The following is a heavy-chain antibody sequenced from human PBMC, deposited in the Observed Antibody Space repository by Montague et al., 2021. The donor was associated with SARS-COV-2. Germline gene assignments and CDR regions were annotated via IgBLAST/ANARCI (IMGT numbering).Heavy chain of an antibody. CDR1: GGSISSYY. Sequence: SETLSLTCTVSGGSISSYYWSWIRQSAGKGLEWIVRIHTSGSADYKPSLNSRVTMSVDTSKNQFSLKLSSVTAADTAVYYCASGKYYDFWSGYYSHDYVSGMDVGGQGTTVTVSS. D-gene: IGHD3-3*01. CDR3: ASGKYYDFWSGYYSHDYVSGMDV. CDR2: IHTSGSA. V-gene: IGHV4-4*07. J-gene: IGHJ6*02.